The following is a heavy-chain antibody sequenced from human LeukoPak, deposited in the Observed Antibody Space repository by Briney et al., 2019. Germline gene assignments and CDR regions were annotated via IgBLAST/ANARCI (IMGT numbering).Heavy chain of an antibody. CDR3: AKGYSSGRGPFDY. V-gene: IGHV3-9*03. J-gene: IGHJ4*02. CDR1: GFTFDDYA. Sequence: GSSLRLSCAASGFTFDDYAMHWVRQAPGKGLEWVSGISWNSGSIGYADSVKGRFTISRDNAKNSLYLQMNSLRAEDMALYYCAKGYSSGRGPFDYWGQGTRVTASS. CDR2: ISWNSGSI. D-gene: IGHD6-19*01.